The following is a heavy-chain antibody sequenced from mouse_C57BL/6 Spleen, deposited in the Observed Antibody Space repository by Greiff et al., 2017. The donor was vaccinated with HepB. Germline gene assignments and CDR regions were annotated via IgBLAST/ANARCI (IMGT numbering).Heavy chain of an antibody. D-gene: IGHD2-12*01. J-gene: IGHJ4*01. V-gene: IGHV1-82*01. CDR1: GYAFSSSW. CDR3: EVAYYSHYYAMDY. Sequence: VQLQESGPELVKPGASVKISCKASGYAFSSSWMNWVKQKPGKGLEWIGRISPGDGDTNYNGKFKGKATLPADKSSSTAYMQLSSLTSEDSAVYFCEVAYYSHYYAMDYWGQGTSVTVSS. CDR2: ISPGDGDT.